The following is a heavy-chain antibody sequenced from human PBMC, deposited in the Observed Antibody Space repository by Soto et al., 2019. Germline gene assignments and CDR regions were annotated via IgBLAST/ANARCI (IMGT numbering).Heavy chain of an antibody. V-gene: IGHV3-48*03. Sequence: GGSLRLSCAASGFTFSSYEMNWVRQAPGKGLEWVSYISSSGSTIYYADSVKGRFTISRDNAKNSLYQQMNSLRAEDTAVYYCARAAAAYYFDYWGQGTLVTVSS. CDR1: GFTFSSYE. J-gene: IGHJ4*02. CDR2: ISSSGSTI. CDR3: ARAAAAYYFDY. D-gene: IGHD6-13*01.